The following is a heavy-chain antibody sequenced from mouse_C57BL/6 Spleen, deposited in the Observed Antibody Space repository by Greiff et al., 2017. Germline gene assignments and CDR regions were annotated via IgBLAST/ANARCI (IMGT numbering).Heavy chain of an antibody. CDR2: IDPETGGT. J-gene: IGHJ4*01. Sequence: QVQLQQSGAELVRPGASVTLSCKASGYTFTDYEMHWVKQTPVHGLEWIGAIDPETGGTAYNQKFKGKAILTADKSSSTAYMELRSLTSEVSAVYYCTRQSSYYDGSRDYYDMDYWGQGTTVTVAS. CDR1: GYTFTDYE. CDR3: TRQSSYYDGSRDYYDMDY. D-gene: IGHD1-1*01. V-gene: IGHV1-15*01.